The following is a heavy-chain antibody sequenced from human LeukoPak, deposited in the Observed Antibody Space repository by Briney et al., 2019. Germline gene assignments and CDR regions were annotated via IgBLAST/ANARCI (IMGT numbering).Heavy chain of an antibody. CDR2: ISGSGGST. V-gene: IGHV3-23*01. Sequence: GGSLRLSCAASGLTFSSYAMSGVRQAPGKGLEWVSAISGSGGSTYYADSVKGRFTIFRDNSKNTLYLQMNSLRAEDTAVYYCAKHRDFWSGYYRVFDYWGQGTLVTLSS. CDR1: GLTFSSYA. J-gene: IGHJ4*02. CDR3: AKHRDFWSGYYRVFDY. D-gene: IGHD3-3*01.